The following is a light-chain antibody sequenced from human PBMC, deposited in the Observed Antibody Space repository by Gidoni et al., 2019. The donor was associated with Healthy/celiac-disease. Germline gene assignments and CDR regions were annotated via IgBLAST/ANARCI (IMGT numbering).Light chain of an antibody. CDR3: QQYNNWPPWT. V-gene: IGKV3-15*01. Sequence: EIVMTQSPATLSVSPGERATLSCRASQSVNRNLAWYQQKPGQAPRLLIYGASTRATGIPARFSGSGSGTEFTLTISSLQSEDFSVYYCQQYNNWPPWTFXQXTKVEIK. CDR2: GAS. CDR1: QSVNRN. J-gene: IGKJ1*01.